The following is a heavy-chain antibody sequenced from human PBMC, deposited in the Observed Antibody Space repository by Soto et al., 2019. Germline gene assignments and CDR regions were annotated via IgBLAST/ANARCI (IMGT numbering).Heavy chain of an antibody. J-gene: IGHJ6*02. D-gene: IGHD2-2*01. Sequence: SETLYLTCAVSGGSMSPYYWSWIRQPPGKGLECIGYIYYTGSTYYNPSLKSRVTISVDASKNQFSLKLSSVTAADTAVYYCARGWGSSNLRFGLDVWGQGTTVTVSS. CDR3: ARGWGSSNLRFGLDV. V-gene: IGHV4-59*01. CDR2: IYYTGST. CDR1: GGSMSPYY.